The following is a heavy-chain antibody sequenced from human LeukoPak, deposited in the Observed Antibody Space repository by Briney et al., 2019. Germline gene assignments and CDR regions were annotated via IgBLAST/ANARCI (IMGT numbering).Heavy chain of an antibody. CDR1: GFTFSSYA. CDR2: ISGSGGST. Sequence: GGSLRLSCAASGFTFSSYAMSWVRQAPGKGLEWVSAISGSGGSTYYADSVKGRFTISRDNSKNTLYLQMNSLRAEDTAVYYRAKDRGVAVAGTRFDPWGQGTLVTVSS. J-gene: IGHJ5*02. D-gene: IGHD6-19*01. V-gene: IGHV3-23*01. CDR3: AKDRGVAVAGTRFDP.